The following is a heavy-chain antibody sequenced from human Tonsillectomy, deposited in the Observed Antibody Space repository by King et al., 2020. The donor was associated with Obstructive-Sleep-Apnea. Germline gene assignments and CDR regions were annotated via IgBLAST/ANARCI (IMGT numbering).Heavy chain of an antibody. CDR1: GFNFSSYW. D-gene: IGHD1-26*01. CDR2: VKQDGSDK. Sequence: EVQLVESGGGLVQPGGSLRLSCAASGFNFSSYWMTWVRQAPGKGLEWVANVKQDGSDKYYVDSVKGRFTISRDNAKNSLFLQMNSLRAEDTAVYYCARDSHLGATSKYFQHWGQGTLVTVSS. J-gene: IGHJ1*01. CDR3: ARDSHLGATSKYFQH. V-gene: IGHV3-7*01.